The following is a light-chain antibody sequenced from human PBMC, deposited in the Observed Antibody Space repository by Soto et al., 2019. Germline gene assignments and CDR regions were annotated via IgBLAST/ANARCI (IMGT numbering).Light chain of an antibody. Sequence: QSALTQPASVSGSPGQSITISCTGTSSDVGGYNYVSWYQQHPGRAPQLMIYDVSHRPSGVSNRFSGSRSGNTASLTISGLQAEDEADHYCSSYATSTTVLFGGGTKVTVL. CDR3: SSYATSTTVL. J-gene: IGLJ2*01. V-gene: IGLV2-14*03. CDR1: SSDVGGYNY. CDR2: DVS.